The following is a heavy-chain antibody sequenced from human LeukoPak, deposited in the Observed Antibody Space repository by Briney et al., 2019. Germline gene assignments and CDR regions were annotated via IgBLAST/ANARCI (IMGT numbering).Heavy chain of an antibody. CDR3: ARSQFRTTNSGAWGFQP. J-gene: IGHJ1*01. Sequence: ASVKVSCKASGDTFTGYYMHWVRQAPGQGLEWMGWINPNSGDTNYAQKFQGRVTMTRDTSISTAYMELSRLRSDDTAVYYCARSQFRTTNSGAWGFQPWGQGTLVTVSS. V-gene: IGHV1-2*02. CDR2: INPNSGDT. CDR1: GDTFTGYY. D-gene: IGHD3-16*01.